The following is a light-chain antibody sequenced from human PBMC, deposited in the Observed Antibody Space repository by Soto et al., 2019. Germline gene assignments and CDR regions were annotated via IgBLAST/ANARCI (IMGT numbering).Light chain of an antibody. CDR1: SSDVGGYNY. CDR3: TSYAGSNTPYV. Sequence: QSALTQPPSASGSPGQSVTISCTGTSSDVGGYNYVSWYQQHPGKAPKLMIFEVTKRPSGVPDRFSGSKSGNTASLTVSGLQAEDEVDYYCTSYAGSNTPYVFGTGTKVTVL. J-gene: IGLJ1*01. CDR2: EVT. V-gene: IGLV2-8*01.